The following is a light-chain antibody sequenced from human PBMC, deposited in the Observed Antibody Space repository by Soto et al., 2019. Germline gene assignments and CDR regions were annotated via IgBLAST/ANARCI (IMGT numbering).Light chain of an antibody. J-gene: IGLJ1*01. CDR1: NSHVRGYNY. Sequence: ALTQPVAGSGSPGQSTTISCTGTNSHVRGYNYVSCFRHHPGKAPKRVMYEVGSRPSGVSSRFSGSKSGNTASLTISGLQAEDEADYYCSSYTNSSTLRYDFGTGTKVTVL. V-gene: IGLV2-14*01. CDR2: EVG. CDR3: SSYTNSSTLRYD.